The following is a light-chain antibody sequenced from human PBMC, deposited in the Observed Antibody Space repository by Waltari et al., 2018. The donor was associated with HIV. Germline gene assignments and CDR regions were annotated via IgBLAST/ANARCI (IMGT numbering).Light chain of an antibody. CDR2: DAS. V-gene: IGKV1-33*01. CDR3: QQYDNLPLT. J-gene: IGKJ4*02. CDR1: QDIGNA. Sequence: DIQLTQSPSSLSASLGDRVTIACQASQDIGNALNWYQQKPGTAPKLLIFDASSLERGVPSRFSGSGSRTDFLFTINSLQPDDFAIYYCQQYDNLPLTFGGGTRVE.